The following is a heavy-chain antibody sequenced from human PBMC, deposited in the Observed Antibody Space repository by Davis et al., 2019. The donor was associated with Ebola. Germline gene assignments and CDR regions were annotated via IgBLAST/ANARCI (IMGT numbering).Heavy chain of an antibody. J-gene: IGHJ4*02. Sequence: PSETLSLTCTVSGGSISSSSYYWGWIRQPPGKGLEWIGSIYYSGSTYYNPSLKSRVTISVDTSKNQFSLKLSSVTAADTAVYYCARAPGVLGGHFDYWGQGTLVTVSS. CDR3: ARAPGVLGGHFDY. D-gene: IGHD4/OR15-4a*01. V-gene: IGHV4-39*07. CDR1: GGSISSSSYY. CDR2: IYYSGST.